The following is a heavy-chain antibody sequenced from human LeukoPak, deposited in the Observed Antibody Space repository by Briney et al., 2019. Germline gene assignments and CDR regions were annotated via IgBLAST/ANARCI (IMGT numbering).Heavy chain of an antibody. CDR3: ARVQRGIAVALDY. V-gene: IGHV3-48*03. Sequence: GGSLRPSCAASGFSFSSYEMNWVRQAPGKGLEWLSYISSSGSTIYYADSVKGRFTISRDNAKTSLYLQMNGLRAEDTAVYYCARVQRGIAVALDYWGQGTLATVSS. CDR1: GFSFSSYE. J-gene: IGHJ4*02. D-gene: IGHD6-19*01. CDR2: ISSSGSTI.